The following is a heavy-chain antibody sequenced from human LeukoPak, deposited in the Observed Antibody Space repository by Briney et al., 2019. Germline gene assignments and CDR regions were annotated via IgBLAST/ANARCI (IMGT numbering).Heavy chain of an antibody. CDR2: IIPIFGTA. V-gene: IGHV1-69*13. CDR3: ARDIVVVPAAILPHFDY. J-gene: IGHJ4*02. D-gene: IGHD2-2*01. CDR1: GGTFSSYA. Sequence: SVKVSCKASGGTFSSYAISWVRQAPGQGLEWMGGIIPIFGTANYAQKFQGRVTITADESTSTAYMELSSLRSEDTAVYYCARDIVVVPAAILPHFDYWGQGTLVTVSS.